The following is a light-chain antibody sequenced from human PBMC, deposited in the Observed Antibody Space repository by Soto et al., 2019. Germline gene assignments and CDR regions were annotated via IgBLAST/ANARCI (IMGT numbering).Light chain of an antibody. CDR2: EVT. J-gene: IGLJ1*01. V-gene: IGLV2-14*01. CDR1: SSDVGGYKY. CDR3: SSFTIRTTVV. Sequence: SVLTQPASVSGSPGQSITVSCTGSSSDVGGYKYVSWYQQHPGKAPKLMIYEVTNRPSGVSNRFSGSKSGNTASLTISGLQAEDEADYYCSSFTIRTTVVFGTGTKVTVL.